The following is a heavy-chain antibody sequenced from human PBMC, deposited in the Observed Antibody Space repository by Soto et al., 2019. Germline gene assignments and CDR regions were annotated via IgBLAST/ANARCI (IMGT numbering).Heavy chain of an antibody. V-gene: IGHV4-38-2*01. Sequence: SETLSLTFDVSCYSISSGYYWAWVRQPPGKGMEWIGSINHRGNSFYNPSLKSRVTISVDTSKNQGSLKVSSVTAADTAVYYCVRSGDDYGSYIDYWGQGTPVT. CDR1: CYSISSGYY. CDR3: VRSGDDYGSYIDY. CDR2: INHRGNS. J-gene: IGHJ4*02. D-gene: IGHD4-17*01.